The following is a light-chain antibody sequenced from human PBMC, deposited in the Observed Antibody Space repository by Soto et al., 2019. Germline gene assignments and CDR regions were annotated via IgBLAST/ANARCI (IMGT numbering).Light chain of an antibody. J-gene: IGLJ1*01. V-gene: IGLV2-14*01. CDR1: NSDIGAYNY. CDR3: SSYTDSSNDV. Sequence: QSALTQPASVSGSPGQSITISCTGTNSDIGAYNYVSWYQHLPGKAPKLLIYGVTNRPSGVSSRFSGSKYGNTASLTISGLQAEDEADYYCSSYTDSSNDVFGTGTKGIVL. CDR2: GVT.